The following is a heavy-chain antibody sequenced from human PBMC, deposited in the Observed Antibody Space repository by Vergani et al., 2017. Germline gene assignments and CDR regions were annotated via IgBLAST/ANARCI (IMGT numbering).Heavy chain of an antibody. D-gene: IGHD6-13*01. V-gene: IGHV4-59*12. CDR2: VYYRGTT. J-gene: IGHJ4*02. CDR3: ARGRRGSGSSWYNY. CDR1: GGSISSSY. Sequence: QLQLQESGPGLVKPSETLSLTCTVSGGSISSSYWSWIRQPPGKGLEWIGYVYYRGTTNYNPSLKDRVTISIDTSKSQFSLELSAVTAADTAVYYCARGRRGSGSSWYNYWGQGTLVTVSS.